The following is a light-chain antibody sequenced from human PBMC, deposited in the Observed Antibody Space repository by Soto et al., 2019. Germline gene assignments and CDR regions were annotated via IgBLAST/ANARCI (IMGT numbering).Light chain of an antibody. V-gene: IGLV2-14*03. Sequence: QSALTQPASPSGSPGQSITISCTGTSSDVGGYNYVSWYQQHPGKGPKLMIYDVSNRPSGVSNRFSGSKSGNTASLTISGLQAEDEADYYCSSYRASSTTHYVFGTGTKITVL. CDR2: DVS. CDR3: SSYRASSTTHYV. CDR1: SSDVGGYNY. J-gene: IGLJ1*01.